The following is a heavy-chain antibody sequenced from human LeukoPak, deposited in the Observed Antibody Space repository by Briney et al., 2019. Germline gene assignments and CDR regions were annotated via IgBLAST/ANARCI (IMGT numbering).Heavy chain of an antibody. CDR3: ARGRRKIADYYYMDV. CDR1: GGSFSGYY. J-gene: IGHJ6*03. CDR2: INHSGST. Sequence: SETLSLTCAVYGGSFSGYYWSWIRQPPGKGLECIGEINHSGSTSYNPSLKSRVTISVDTSKNQFSLKLTSVTAADTAVYYCARGRRKIADYYYMDVWGKGTTVTVSS. V-gene: IGHV4-34*01. D-gene: IGHD6-13*01.